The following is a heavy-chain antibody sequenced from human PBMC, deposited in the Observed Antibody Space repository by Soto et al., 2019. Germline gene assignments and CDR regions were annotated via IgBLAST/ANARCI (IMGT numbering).Heavy chain of an antibody. D-gene: IGHD3-16*02. J-gene: IGHJ4*02. Sequence: GGSLRLSCAASGFTFSSYAMGWVRQAPGKGLEWVSAINGSGGSTYYADSVKGRFTISRDNSKNTLYLQMNSLRAEDTAVYYCAKDPRMITFGGVIVDYWGQGTLVTVSS. CDR2: INGSGGST. V-gene: IGHV3-23*01. CDR1: GFTFSSYA. CDR3: AKDPRMITFGGVIVDY.